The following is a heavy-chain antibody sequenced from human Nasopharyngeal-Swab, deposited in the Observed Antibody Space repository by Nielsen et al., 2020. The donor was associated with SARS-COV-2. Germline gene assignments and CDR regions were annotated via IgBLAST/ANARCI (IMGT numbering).Heavy chain of an antibody. CDR3: ARVGPRHYDFWSGYSFDY. J-gene: IGHJ4*02. Sequence: QTPSLTRAISGDSVSSNSAAWNWIRQSPARGLEWLGRTYYRSKWYNDYAVSVKSRITINPDTSKNQFSLQLNSVTPEDTAVYYCARVGPRHYDFWSGYSFDYWGQGTLVTVSS. CDR2: TYYRSKWYN. D-gene: IGHD3-3*01. CDR1: GDSVSSNSAA. V-gene: IGHV6-1*01.